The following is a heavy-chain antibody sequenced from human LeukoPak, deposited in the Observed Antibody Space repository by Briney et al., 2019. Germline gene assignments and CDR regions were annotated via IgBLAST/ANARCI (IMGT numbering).Heavy chain of an antibody. J-gene: IGHJ5*02. CDR2: ISWNSGSI. CDR3: AKGGNPFIAVAGTPNWFDP. D-gene: IGHD6-19*01. V-gene: IGHV3-9*01. CDR1: GFTFDDYA. Sequence: PGGSLRLSCAASGFTFDDYAMHWVRQAPGKGLEWVSGISWNSGSIGYADSVKGRFTISRDNAKNSLYLQMNSLRAEDTALYYCAKGGNPFIAVAGTPNWFDPWGQGTLVTVSS.